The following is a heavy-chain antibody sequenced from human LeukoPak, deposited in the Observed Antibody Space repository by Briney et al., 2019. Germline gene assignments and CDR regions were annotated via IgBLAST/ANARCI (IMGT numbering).Heavy chain of an antibody. Sequence: PGGSLRLSCAASGFTFSSYWMSWVRQAPGKGLEWVANIKQDGSEKYYVDSVKGRFTISRDNAKDSLYLQMNSLRAEDTAVYYCARALYDFWSSYYYYYYGMDVWGQGTTVTVSS. CDR3: ARALYDFWSSYYYYYYGMDV. CDR1: GFTFSSYW. J-gene: IGHJ6*02. D-gene: IGHD3-3*01. V-gene: IGHV3-7*01. CDR2: IKQDGSEK.